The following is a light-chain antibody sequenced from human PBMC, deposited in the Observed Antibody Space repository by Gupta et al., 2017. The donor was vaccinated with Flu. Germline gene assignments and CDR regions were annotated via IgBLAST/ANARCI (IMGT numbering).Light chain of an antibody. CDR1: QVISAI. V-gene: IGKV1-12*01. Sequence: DIQMTQSPSSVSASVGDSVTLTCRASQVISAILAWYQHKPGKAPKLLIYAASNLESGVPSRFTGSGSGTDFSLIISSLQPEDFATYFCQQTNTFPWTFGQGTKVEIK. CDR2: AAS. CDR3: QQTNTFPWT. J-gene: IGKJ1*01.